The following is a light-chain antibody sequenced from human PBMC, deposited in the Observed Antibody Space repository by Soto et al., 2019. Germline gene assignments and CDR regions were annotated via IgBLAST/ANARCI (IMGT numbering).Light chain of an antibody. CDR1: QSVAST. V-gene: IGKV3-15*01. Sequence: IVMTQSPDTLSVSPGEGATLSCRASQSVASTLAWYQQKPGQAPRLVIYGASIRATGIPDRFSGSGSGTEFTLTISSLQPDDFAVYYCPQYNQWPPFFGVGTKLEIK. CDR3: PQYNQWPPF. CDR2: GAS. J-gene: IGKJ2*01.